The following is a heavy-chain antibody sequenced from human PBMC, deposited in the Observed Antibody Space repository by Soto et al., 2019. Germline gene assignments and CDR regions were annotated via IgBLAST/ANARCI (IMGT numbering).Heavy chain of an antibody. D-gene: IGHD3-10*01. J-gene: IGHJ4*02. V-gene: IGHV1-69*01. CDR3: ARDLEFRDGNISHLDY. CDR2: IMPIIGTA. CDR1: GGTFSSHV. Sequence: QVQLVQSGAEVKKPGSSVKVSCKASGGTFSSHVFNWVRQAPGQGLEWMGGIMPIIGTANYAQKFQGRVTITADESTSTAYMELSSLRSEDTAVYYCARDLEFRDGNISHLDYWGQXTLVXVXS.